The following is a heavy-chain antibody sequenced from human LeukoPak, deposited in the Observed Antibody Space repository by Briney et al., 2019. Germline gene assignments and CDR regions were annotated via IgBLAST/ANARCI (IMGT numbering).Heavy chain of an antibody. CDR1: GGTFSSYA. Sequence: GASVKVSCKASGGTFSSYAISWVRQAPGQGLEWMGGIIPIFGTANYAQKFQGRVTITADESTSTAYMELSSLRSEDTAEYYCARRRGSGLYPFDYWGQGTLVTVSS. V-gene: IGHV1-69*01. CDR3: ARRRGSGLYPFDY. J-gene: IGHJ4*02. D-gene: IGHD6-19*01. CDR2: IIPIFGTA.